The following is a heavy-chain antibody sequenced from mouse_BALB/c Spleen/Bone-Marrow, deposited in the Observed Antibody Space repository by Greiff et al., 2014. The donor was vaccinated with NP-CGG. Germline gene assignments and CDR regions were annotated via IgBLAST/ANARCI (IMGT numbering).Heavy chain of an antibody. CDR3: ANYYYGSHFDY. V-gene: IGHV14-3*02. J-gene: IGHJ2*01. CDR1: GFNIKDTY. CDR2: IDPANGNT. D-gene: IGHD1-1*01. Sequence: EVQLQQSGAALVKPGASVKLSCTASGFNIKDTYMHWVKQRPEQGLEWIGRIDPANGNTKYDPKFQGKATITADTSSNTAYLQLSSPTSEDTAVYYCANYYYGSHFDYWGQGTTLTVSS.